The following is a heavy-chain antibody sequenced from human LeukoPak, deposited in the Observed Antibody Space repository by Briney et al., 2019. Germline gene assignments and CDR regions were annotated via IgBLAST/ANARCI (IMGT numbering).Heavy chain of an antibody. CDR2: INTDGGLT. CDR3: AREEHRLAAAGTSAFDL. V-gene: IGHV3-74*01. CDR1: GFTFTDYW. D-gene: IGHD6-13*01. J-gene: IGHJ3*01. Sequence: PLRLSCAASGFTFTDYWMHWVRQAPGKGLAWVSHINTDGGLTNYADSVKGRFTISRDNARNTLYLQMNSLSAEDTATCFCAREEHRLAAAGTSAFDLGGQGTVVTVSP.